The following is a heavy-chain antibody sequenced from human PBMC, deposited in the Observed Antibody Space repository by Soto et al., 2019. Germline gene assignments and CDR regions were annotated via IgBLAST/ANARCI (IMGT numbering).Heavy chain of an antibody. V-gene: IGHV3-53*01. CDR3: ARDRRIDNGYYDYYYGMDV. D-gene: IGHD2-8*01. Sequence: LSCAASGLPVSSNYMAWVRQAPGKGLECVSLISRAGSTFYADSVKGRFTISRDNFKNTLWLEMNSLRAEDTAVYYCARDRRIDNGYYDYYYGMDVWGQGTTVTVSS. CDR1: GLPVSSNY. CDR2: ISRAGST. J-gene: IGHJ6*02.